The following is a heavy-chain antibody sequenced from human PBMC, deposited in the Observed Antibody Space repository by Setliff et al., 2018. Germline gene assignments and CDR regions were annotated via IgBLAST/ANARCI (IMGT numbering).Heavy chain of an antibody. CDR2: IYTSWST. V-gene: IGHV4-4*09. Sequence: SETLSLTCTVSGGSISSHYWSWIRQPPGKGLEWIGQIYTSWSTNYNPSLKSRVTISLDTSKNQFSLQLTSVTAADTAMYYCARVAYPNGGSCRYFDNWGQGTLVTVSS. D-gene: IGHD2-15*01. J-gene: IGHJ4*02. CDR3: ARVAYPNGGSCRYFDN. CDR1: GGSISSHY.